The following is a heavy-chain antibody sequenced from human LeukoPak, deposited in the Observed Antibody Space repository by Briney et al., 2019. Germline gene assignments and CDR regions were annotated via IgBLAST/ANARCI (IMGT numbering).Heavy chain of an antibody. CDR2: IIPIFGTA. Sequence: ASVKVSCKASGGTFSSYAISWVRQAPGQGLEWMGGIIPIFGTANYAQKFQGRVTITADESTSTAYMGLSSLRSEDTAVYYCARAAVAGTSSLPDYWGQGTLVTVSS. V-gene: IGHV1-69*13. J-gene: IGHJ4*02. CDR1: GGTFSSYA. CDR3: ARAAVAGTSSLPDY. D-gene: IGHD6-19*01.